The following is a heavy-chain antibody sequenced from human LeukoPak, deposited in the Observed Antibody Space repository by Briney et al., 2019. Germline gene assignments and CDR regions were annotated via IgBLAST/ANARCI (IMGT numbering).Heavy chain of an antibody. CDR2: INWSGGST. CDR1: GFTFDDYG. V-gene: IGHV3-20*04. Sequence: PGGSLRLSCAAPGFTFDDYGMSWVRQVPGKGLEWVSGINWSGGSTGYADSVKGRFTISRDNAKNSLYLQMNSLRAEDTAVYYCASSAPSSGFLEWSVHWFDPWGQGTLVTVSS. J-gene: IGHJ5*02. D-gene: IGHD3-3*01. CDR3: ASSAPSSGFLEWSVHWFDP.